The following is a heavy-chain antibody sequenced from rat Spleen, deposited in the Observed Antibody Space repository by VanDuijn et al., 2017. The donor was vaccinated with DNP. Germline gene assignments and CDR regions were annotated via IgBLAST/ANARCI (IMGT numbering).Heavy chain of an antibody. CDR1: GFLLTSYG. CDR2: FGVNGGRT. CDR3: VRHRPDYYYTEGAMDA. J-gene: IGHJ4*01. Sequence: VQLKESGPGLVQPSETLSLTCTVSGFLLTSYGVVWVRQPPGQGLEWVASFGVNGGRTYYQDSVQGRFTISRDDAESSLYLQMNSLKSEDTATYYCVRHRPDYYYTEGAMDAWGQGISVTVSS. V-gene: IGHV5-29*01. D-gene: IGHD1-6*01.